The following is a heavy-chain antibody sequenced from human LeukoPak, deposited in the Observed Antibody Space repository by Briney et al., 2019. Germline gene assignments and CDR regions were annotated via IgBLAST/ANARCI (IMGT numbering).Heavy chain of an antibody. V-gene: IGHV3-23*01. Sequence: PGGSLRLSCAASGFTFDDYGMSWVRQAPGKGLEWVSGISGRGANTYYADSVKGRFTVSRDNSKNTLYLHMNSLRAEDTAVYYYAKTGAVPIVYYFDYWGQGTLVTVSS. CDR3: AKTGAVPIVYYFDY. D-gene: IGHD2-15*01. J-gene: IGHJ4*02. CDR1: GFTFDDYG. CDR2: ISGRGANT.